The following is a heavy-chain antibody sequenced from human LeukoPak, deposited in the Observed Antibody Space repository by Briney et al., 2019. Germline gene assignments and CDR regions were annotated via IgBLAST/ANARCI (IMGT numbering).Heavy chain of an antibody. D-gene: IGHD6-13*01. V-gene: IGHV4-34*01. CDR2: INHSGST. Sequence: SETLSLTCAVYGGSFSGYYWSWIRQPPGKGLEWIGEINHSGSTNYNPSLKSRVTISVDTSKNQFSLKLSSVTAADTAVYYCARGKLAAGPDYWGQGTLVTVSS. CDR3: ARGKLAAGPDY. J-gene: IGHJ4*02. CDR1: GGSFSGYY.